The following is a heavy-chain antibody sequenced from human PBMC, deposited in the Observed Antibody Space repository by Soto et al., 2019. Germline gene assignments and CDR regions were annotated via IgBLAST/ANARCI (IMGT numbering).Heavy chain of an antibody. Sequence: GGSLRLSCAASGFTFSSYSMNWVRQAPGKGLEWVSSISSSSSYIYYADSVKGRFTISRDNAKNSLYLQMNSLRAEDTAVYYCARDRVSSTVTTDGYWGQGTLVTVSS. CDR3: ARDRVSSTVTTDGY. J-gene: IGHJ4*02. V-gene: IGHV3-21*01. CDR1: GFTFSSYS. D-gene: IGHD4-17*01. CDR2: ISSSSSYI.